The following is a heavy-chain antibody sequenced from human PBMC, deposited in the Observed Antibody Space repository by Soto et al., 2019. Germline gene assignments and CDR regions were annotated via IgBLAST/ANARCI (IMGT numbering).Heavy chain of an antibody. CDR2: INPNSGGT. Sequence: QVQLVQSGAEVQKPGASVKVSCKASGSPFTGYYMHWVRQAPGQGLEWMGWINPNSGGTNYAQKLQGRVTMTRDTSSSTAYMELSRLRADDTAGDYCARDPYSSSHIFDYWGQGTLVTVSS. V-gene: IGHV1-2*02. J-gene: IGHJ4*02. CDR1: GSPFTGYY. D-gene: IGHD6-13*01. CDR3: ARDPYSSSHIFDY.